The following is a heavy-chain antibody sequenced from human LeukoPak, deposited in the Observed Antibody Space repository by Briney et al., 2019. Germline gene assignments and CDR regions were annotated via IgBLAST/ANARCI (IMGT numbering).Heavy chain of an antibody. J-gene: IGHJ5*01. CDR1: GFSFGNYA. D-gene: IGHD2-21*01. CDR3: VKDPRDTYGTNWFVS. V-gene: IGHV3-23*01. Sequence: GGSLRLSCVASGFSFGNYAMSWVRQAPGKGLQWVSQISGTGGATWYAGFARDRFTISRDNSKKTLYLQMSGLRVEDTAIYYCVKDPRDTYGTNWFVSWGQGTLLIVSS. CDR2: ISGTGGAT.